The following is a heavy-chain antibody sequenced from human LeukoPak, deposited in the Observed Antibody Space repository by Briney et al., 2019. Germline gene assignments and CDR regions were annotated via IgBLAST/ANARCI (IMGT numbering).Heavy chain of an antibody. CDR2: ISSSSSTI. Sequence: PGGSLRLSCAASGFTFSSYSMNWVRQAPGKGLEWVSYISSSSSTIYYADSVKGRFTISRDNAKNSLYLQMNSLRAEDTAVYYCARGGTGFWSGYLDYWGQGTLVTVSS. CDR3: ARGGTGFWSGYLDY. V-gene: IGHV3-48*04. J-gene: IGHJ4*02. D-gene: IGHD3-3*01. CDR1: GFTFSSYS.